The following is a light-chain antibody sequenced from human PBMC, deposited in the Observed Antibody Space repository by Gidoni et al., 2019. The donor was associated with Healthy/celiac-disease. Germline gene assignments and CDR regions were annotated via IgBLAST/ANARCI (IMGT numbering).Light chain of an antibody. CDR2: GAS. J-gene: IGKJ1*01. V-gene: IGKV3-20*01. Sequence: MGLTKSPGTRSSYPGERDTPSCRTSRHVISSYLAWYQQKPGQAPRLLIYGASSRATGIPDRFSGSGSGTDFTLTISRLEPEDFAVYYCQQYGSSLTWTFGQGTKVEIK. CDR1: RHVISSY. CDR3: QQYGSSLTWT.